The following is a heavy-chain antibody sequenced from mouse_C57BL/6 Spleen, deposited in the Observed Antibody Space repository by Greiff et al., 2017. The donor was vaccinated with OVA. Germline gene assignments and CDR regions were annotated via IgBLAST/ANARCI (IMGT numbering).Heavy chain of an antibody. D-gene: IGHD3-2*02. CDR1: GYSITSGYF. Sequence: EVQLQQSGPGLVKPSQSLSLTCSVTGYSITSGYFWNWIRQFPENKLEWMGYISYDGSNNYNPSLKNRISITRDTYKNQFFLKLNSVTTEDTATYYCARDSSGYLYAMDYWGQGTSVTVSS. CDR3: ARDSSGYLYAMDY. CDR2: ISYDGSN. V-gene: IGHV3-6*01. J-gene: IGHJ4*01.